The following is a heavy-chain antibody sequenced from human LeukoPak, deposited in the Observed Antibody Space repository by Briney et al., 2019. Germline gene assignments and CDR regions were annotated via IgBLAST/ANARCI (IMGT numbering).Heavy chain of an antibody. D-gene: IGHD5-12*01. V-gene: IGHV4-4*02. J-gene: IGHJ6*03. CDR3: ARVGYLPHYYMDV. CDR2: IYHSGST. Sequence: PSETLSLTCAVSGGSISSSNWWSWVRQPPGKGLEWIGEIYHSGSTNYNPSLKSRVTISVDTSKNQFSLKLSSVTAADTAVYYCARVGYLPHYYMDVWGKGTTVTISS. CDR1: GGSISSSNW.